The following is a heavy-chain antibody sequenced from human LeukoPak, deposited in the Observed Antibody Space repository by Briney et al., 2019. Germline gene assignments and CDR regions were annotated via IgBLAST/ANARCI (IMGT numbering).Heavy chain of an antibody. CDR3: ARARSGSYYRDPFDI. CDR1: GFTFSNNR. CDR2: ISGSGGST. J-gene: IGHJ3*02. D-gene: IGHD1-26*01. Sequence: GGSLRLSCAASGFTFSNNRLSWVRQAPGMGLEWVSAISGSGGSTYYADSVKGRFTISGDNSKNTLFLQMSSLRAEDTALYYCARARSGSYYRDPFDIWGQGTMVTVSS. V-gene: IGHV3-23*01.